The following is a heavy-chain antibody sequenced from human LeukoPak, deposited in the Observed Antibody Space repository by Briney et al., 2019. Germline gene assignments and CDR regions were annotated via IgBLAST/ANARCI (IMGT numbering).Heavy chain of an antibody. CDR1: GFTFSSYA. CDR2: ISGSGGST. CDR3: AKDLRWFGEHNWFDP. D-gene: IGHD3-10*01. V-gene: IGHV3-23*01. Sequence: GGSLRLSCAASGFTFSSYAMSGVRQAPGKGLEWVSAISGSGGSTYYADSVKGRFTISRDNSKNTLYLQMNSLRAEDTAVYYCAKDLRWFGEHNWFDPWGQGTLVTVSS. J-gene: IGHJ5*02.